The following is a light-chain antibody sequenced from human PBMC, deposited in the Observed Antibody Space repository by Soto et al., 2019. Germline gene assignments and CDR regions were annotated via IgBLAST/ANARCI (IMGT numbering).Light chain of an antibody. Sequence: QSALTQPASVSGSPGQSITLFCTGTSSDVGGYNYVSWYQQHPGKAPKLMIYDVSNRPSGVSNRFSGSKSGNTASLTISGLQAEDEADYYCSSYTSSSTVVFGGGTTLTVL. CDR3: SSYTSSSTVV. J-gene: IGLJ2*01. CDR2: DVS. CDR1: SSDVGGYNY. V-gene: IGLV2-14*01.